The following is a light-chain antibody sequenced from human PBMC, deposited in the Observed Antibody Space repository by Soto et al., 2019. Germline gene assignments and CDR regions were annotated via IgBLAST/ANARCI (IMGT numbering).Light chain of an antibody. Sequence: IQMTQSPSALSASVGDRVTLTCRASESISTWLAWYQQMPWKAPKLLIYDAYNLRSGVPSRFSGSGSGTEFTLTISSLQPDDFATYYCQQYNSYWTFGQGTKWIS. CDR1: ESISTW. V-gene: IGKV1-5*01. J-gene: IGKJ1*01. CDR2: DAY. CDR3: QQYNSYWT.